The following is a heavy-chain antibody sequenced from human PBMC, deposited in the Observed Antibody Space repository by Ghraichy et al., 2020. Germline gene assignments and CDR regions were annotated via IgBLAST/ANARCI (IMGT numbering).Heavy chain of an antibody. CDR3: ARDSEQRGSYGHYYFDY. J-gene: IGHJ4*02. V-gene: IGHV6-1*01. CDR1: GDSVSSNSAA. Sequence: SQTLSLTCAISGDSVSSNSAAWNWIRQSPSRGLEWLGRTYYRSKWYNDYAVSVKSRITINPDTSKNQFSLQLNSVTPEDTALYYCARDSEQRGSYGHYYFDYWGQGTLVTVSS. CDR2: TYYRSKWYN. D-gene: IGHD1-26*01.